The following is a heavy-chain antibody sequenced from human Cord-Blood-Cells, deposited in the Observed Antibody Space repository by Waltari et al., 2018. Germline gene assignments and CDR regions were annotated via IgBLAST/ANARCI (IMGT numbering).Heavy chain of an antibody. V-gene: IGHV1-8*01. CDR2: MNPNSGNT. CDR1: GYTFPSYD. CDR3: ARVDSYGYCTNGVCYDY. Sequence: QVQLVQSGAEVKKPGASVKVSCKASGYTFPSYDINWVRQATGKGLEWMGWMNPNSGNTGYAQKFQGRVTMTRNTSISTAYMELSSLRSEDTAVYYCARVDSYGYCTNGVCYDYWGQGTLVTVSS. D-gene: IGHD2-8*01. J-gene: IGHJ4*02.